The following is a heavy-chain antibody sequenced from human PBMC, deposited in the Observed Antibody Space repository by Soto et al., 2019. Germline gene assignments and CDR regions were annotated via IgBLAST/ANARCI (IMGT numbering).Heavy chain of an antibody. CDR3: ARSLYDILTGSVYNWFDP. Sequence: SETLSLTCSVSGGSISSSIYFWGWIRQPPGKGLEWIGSIYYSGSTYYNPSLKSRVTVSVDTSASTAYMELSSLRSEDTAVYYCARSLYDILTGSVYNWFDPWGQGTLVTVSS. CDR2: IYYSGST. J-gene: IGHJ5*02. D-gene: IGHD3-9*01. CDR1: GGSISSSIYF. V-gene: IGHV4-39*01.